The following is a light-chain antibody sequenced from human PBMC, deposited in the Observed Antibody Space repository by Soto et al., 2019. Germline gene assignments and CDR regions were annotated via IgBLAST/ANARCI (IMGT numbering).Light chain of an antibody. CDR2: AAS. CDR1: QGIGSH. V-gene: IGKV1-9*01. J-gene: IGKJ2*01. CDR3: QQLNSFPYT. Sequence: IQLTQSPSSLAASVGDRVAITCRASQGIGSHVAWYQQKPGRAPKLLVYAASTLQTGVQSRFSGSGSGTDFTLAISSLQPEDFATYYCQQLNSFPYTFGQGTKVEIK.